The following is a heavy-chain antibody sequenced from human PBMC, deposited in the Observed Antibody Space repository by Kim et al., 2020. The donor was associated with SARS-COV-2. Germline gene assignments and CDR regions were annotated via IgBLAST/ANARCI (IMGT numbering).Heavy chain of an antibody. CDR2: INHSGST. V-gene: IGHV4-34*01. CDR1: GGSFSGYY. CDR3: ARVQLQWLVDY. Sequence: SETLSLTCAVYGGSFSGYYWSWIRQPPGKGLEWIGEINHSGSTNYNPSLKSRVTISVDTSKNQFSLKLSSVTAADTGVYYCARVQLQWLVDYWGQGTLVTVSS. J-gene: IGHJ4*02. D-gene: IGHD6-19*01.